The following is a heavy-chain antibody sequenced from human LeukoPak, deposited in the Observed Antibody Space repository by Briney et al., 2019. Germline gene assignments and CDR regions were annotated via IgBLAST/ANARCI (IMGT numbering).Heavy chain of an antibody. CDR1: GFTFSSYW. CDR2: INSDGSST. D-gene: IGHD4-17*01. Sequence: GGSLRLSCAASGFTFSSYWMHWVRQAPGKGLVWVSRINSDGSSTSYADSVKGRFTISRDNAKNTLYLQMNSLRAEDTAVNYCARDDYGDSFDYWGQGTLVTVSS. V-gene: IGHV3-74*01. J-gene: IGHJ4*02. CDR3: ARDDYGDSFDY.